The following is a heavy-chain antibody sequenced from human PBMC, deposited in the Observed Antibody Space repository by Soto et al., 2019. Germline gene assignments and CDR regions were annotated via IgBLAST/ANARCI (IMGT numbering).Heavy chain of an antibody. V-gene: IGHV4-30-2*01. CDR2: IYHSGST. CDR1: GGSIRSYY. CDR3: ARAGRWLQFGGISPNLNFDY. J-gene: IGHJ4*02. D-gene: IGHD3-16*01. Sequence: PSETLSLTCTVSGGSIRSYYWSWIRQPPGKGLEWIGYIYHSGSTYYNPSLKSRVTISVDRSKNQFSLKLSSVTAADTAVYYCARAGRWLQFGGISPNLNFDYWGQGTLVTVSS.